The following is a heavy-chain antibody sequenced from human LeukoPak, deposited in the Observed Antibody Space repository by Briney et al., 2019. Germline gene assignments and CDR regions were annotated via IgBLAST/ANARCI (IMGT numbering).Heavy chain of an antibody. CDR3: ARDSPDSGYDLPYYYYYMDV. Sequence: SETLSLTCTVSGGSISSYYWSWIRQPAGKGLEWIGRIYTSGSTNYNPSLKSRVTMSVDTSKNQFSLKLSSVTAADTAVYYCARDSPDSGYDLPYYYYYMDVWGKGTTVTVSS. CDR2: IYTSGST. D-gene: IGHD5-12*01. V-gene: IGHV4-4*07. J-gene: IGHJ6*03. CDR1: GGSISSYY.